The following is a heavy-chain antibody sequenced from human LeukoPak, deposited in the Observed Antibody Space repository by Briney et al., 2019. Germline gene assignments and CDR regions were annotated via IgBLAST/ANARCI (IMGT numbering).Heavy chain of an antibody. V-gene: IGHV3-48*03. Sequence: PGGSLRLSYAASGITFSSYEMNWVRQAAGNGLQWVSYISSSGSTIYYADSVKGLFTISRDNAKNSLCLQMNSLRAEDTAVYYCASELEAAFVFAFDYWGQGTPVTVSS. CDR1: GITFSSYE. D-gene: IGHD2-15*01. CDR3: ASELEAAFVFAFDY. J-gene: IGHJ4*02. CDR2: ISSSGSTI.